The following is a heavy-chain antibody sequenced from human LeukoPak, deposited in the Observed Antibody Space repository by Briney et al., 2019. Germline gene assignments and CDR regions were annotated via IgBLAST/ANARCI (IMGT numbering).Heavy chain of an antibody. Sequence: GGSLRLSCAASGFTFSTYDMSWVRQAPGKGLEWVSAISGNGGSTYYADSVKGRFTISRDNSKNTLYLQMNSLRAEDTAVYYRAKGSYFGSGRYYFDYWGQGTLVTVSS. D-gene: IGHD3-10*01. CDR1: GFTFSTYD. J-gene: IGHJ4*02. CDR2: ISGNGGST. CDR3: AKGSYFGSGRYYFDY. V-gene: IGHV3-23*01.